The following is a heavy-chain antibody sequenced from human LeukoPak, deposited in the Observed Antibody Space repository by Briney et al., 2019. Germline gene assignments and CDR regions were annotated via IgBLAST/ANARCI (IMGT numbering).Heavy chain of an antibody. J-gene: IGHJ4*02. Sequence: GGSLRLSCAASGFTFSSYSMNWVRQAPGKGLERVSYISSSSSTIYYADSVKGRFTISRDNAKNSLYLQMNSLRAEDTAVYYCARGWELLVFDYWGQGTLVTVSS. CDR1: GFTFSSYS. CDR2: ISSSSSTI. D-gene: IGHD1-26*01. CDR3: ARGWELLVFDY. V-gene: IGHV3-48*01.